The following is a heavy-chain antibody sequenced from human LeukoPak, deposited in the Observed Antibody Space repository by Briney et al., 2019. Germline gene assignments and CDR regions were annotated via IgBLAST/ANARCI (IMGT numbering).Heavy chain of an antibody. CDR2: IYYSGST. CDR1: GGSISSSSDY. Sequence: SETLSLTCTVSGGSISSSSDYWGWIRQPPGQGLEWIGSIYYSGSTYYNPSLKSRVTISVDTSKNQFSLKLSSVTAADTAVYYCARVRWNYYYYMDVWGTGTTVTVSS. CDR3: ARVRWNYYYYMDV. D-gene: IGHD4-23*01. V-gene: IGHV4-39*07. J-gene: IGHJ6*03.